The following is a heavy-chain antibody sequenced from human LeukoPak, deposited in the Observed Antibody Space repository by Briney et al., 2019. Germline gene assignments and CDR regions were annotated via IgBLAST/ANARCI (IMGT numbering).Heavy chain of an antibody. J-gene: IGHJ4*02. CDR2: VNPTSGSR. CDR3: ARDHGNYVAPLFDY. D-gene: IGHD1-7*01. V-gene: IGHV3-48*01. Sequence: GGSLRLSCEVSGFTLRSYGMNWVRQAPGKGLEWIAYVNPTSGSRYYADSVKGRFTISGDNADNSLYLQMHSLRAEDTAVYYCARDHGNYVAPLFDYWGQGTLVTVSS. CDR1: GFTLRSYG.